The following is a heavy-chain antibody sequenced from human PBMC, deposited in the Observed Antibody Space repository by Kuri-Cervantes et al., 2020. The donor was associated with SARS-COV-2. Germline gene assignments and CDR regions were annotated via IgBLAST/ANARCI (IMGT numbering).Heavy chain of an antibody. J-gene: IGHJ4*02. CDR3: ARRGDYFAD. CDR2: IYAGDSDT. D-gene: IGHD4-17*01. Sequence: NVSCKGSGYRFTGYLRGWVRQLPGKGLEWMGSIYAGDSDTRYSLSFEGQVNTSADQSIDTAYLQWSSLKASDTAMYYCARRGDYFADWGQGTLVTVSS. V-gene: IGHV5-51*01. CDR1: GYRFTGYL.